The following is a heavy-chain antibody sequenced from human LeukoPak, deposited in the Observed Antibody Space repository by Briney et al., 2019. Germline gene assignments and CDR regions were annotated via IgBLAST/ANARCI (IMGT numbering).Heavy chain of an antibody. Sequence: PGGSLRLSCAASGFTFSSYSMNWVRQAPGKGLEWVSYISSSGSTIYYADSVKGRFTISRDNAENSLYPQMNSLRAEDTAVYYCAELGITMIGGVWGKGTTVTISS. V-gene: IGHV3-48*04. CDR2: ISSSGSTI. D-gene: IGHD3-10*02. CDR3: AELGITMIGGV. CDR1: GFTFSSYS. J-gene: IGHJ6*04.